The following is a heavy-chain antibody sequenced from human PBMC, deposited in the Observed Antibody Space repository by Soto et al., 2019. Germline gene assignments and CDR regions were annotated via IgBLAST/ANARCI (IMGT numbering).Heavy chain of an antibody. CDR2: ISSSGGYT. CDR1: GFTFSNYA. V-gene: IGHV3-23*01. CDR3: AKDVGETYRRDDY. D-gene: IGHD1-1*01. Sequence: EVQLWESGGGLVQPGGSLRISCAASGFTFSNYAMSWVRQAPGKGLEWVSSISSSGGYTYYADSVKSRFTISRYHSKNTVYLPRNRLRAEDTAVYYCAKDVGETYRRDDYWGQRTKVTVSS. J-gene: IGHJ4*02.